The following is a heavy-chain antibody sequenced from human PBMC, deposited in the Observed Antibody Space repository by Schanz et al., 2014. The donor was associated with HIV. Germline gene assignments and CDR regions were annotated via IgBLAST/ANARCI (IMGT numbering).Heavy chain of an antibody. CDR3: ARGRYFDWLSFGGGSSVYGLDV. J-gene: IGHJ6*02. Sequence: QVQLVQSGAEVEKPGASAKVSCKASGYSFTGYYLHWVRQAPGQGLEWMGWINPNSGGSTYAQKFKGRVPMARETSISTAYMGLSRLRSDDTAVYYCARGRYFDWLSFGGGSSVYGLDVWGQGTTVTVSS. D-gene: IGHD3-9*01. CDR2: INPNSGGS. CDR1: GYSFTGYY. V-gene: IGHV1-2*02.